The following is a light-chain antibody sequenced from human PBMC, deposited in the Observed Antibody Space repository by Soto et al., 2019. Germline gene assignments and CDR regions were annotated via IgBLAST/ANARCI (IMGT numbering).Light chain of an antibody. CDR3: QQYGSSPIP. J-gene: IGKJ5*01. CDR1: QSVSSN. V-gene: IGKV3-20*01. Sequence: EIVMTQSAATLSVSPGERATLSCRASQSVSSNLAWYQQKPGQAPRLLIYGASSRATGIPDRFSGSGSGTDFTLTISRLEPEDFAVYYCQQYGSSPIPFGQGTRLEI. CDR2: GAS.